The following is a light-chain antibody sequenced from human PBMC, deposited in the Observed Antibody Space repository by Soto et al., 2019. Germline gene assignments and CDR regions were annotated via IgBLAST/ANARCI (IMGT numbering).Light chain of an antibody. CDR1: RLGDSF. V-gene: IGLV3-1*01. CDR3: QAWDSSTAVV. J-gene: IGLJ2*01. CDR2: QGT. Sequence: SYELTQPPSVSVSPGQTASITCSGDRLGDSFGFWYQQKPGQSPVLIIYQGTKRPSGIPERFSGSTSGNTATLTISGTQAMDEADYYCQAWDSSTAVVFGGGTKLTVL.